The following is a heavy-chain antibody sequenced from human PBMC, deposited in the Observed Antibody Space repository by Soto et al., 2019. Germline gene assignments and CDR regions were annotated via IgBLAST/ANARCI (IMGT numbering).Heavy chain of an antibody. J-gene: IGHJ4*02. CDR1: GYTFTSYA. D-gene: IGHD5-12*01. CDR3: ARVGHSGDDPVFDY. Sequence: QVPLVQSGAEVKKPGASVKVSCKASGYTFTSYAMNWVRQAPGKRLEWMGWINAGNGNTKYSQKFQGRVTITRDPSASTADLELSSLTSEDTAVYYCARVGHSGDDPVFDYWGQGTLVTVSS. CDR2: INAGNGNT. V-gene: IGHV1-3*01.